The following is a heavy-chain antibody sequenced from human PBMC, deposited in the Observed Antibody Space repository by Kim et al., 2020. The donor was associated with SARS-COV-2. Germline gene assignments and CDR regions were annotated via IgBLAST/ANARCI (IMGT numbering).Heavy chain of an antibody. CDR1: GFTFSSYG. V-gene: IGHV3-33*01. D-gene: IGHD4-17*01. Sequence: GGSLRLSCAASGFTFSSYGMHWVRQAPGKGLEWVAVIWYDGSYKYYADSVKGRFTISRDNSKNTLFLQMNSLRAEDTAIYYCARGSDYGAYVEWYFDLWGRGTLVTVSS. CDR3: ARGSDYGAYVEWYFDL. CDR2: IWYDGSYK. J-gene: IGHJ2*01.